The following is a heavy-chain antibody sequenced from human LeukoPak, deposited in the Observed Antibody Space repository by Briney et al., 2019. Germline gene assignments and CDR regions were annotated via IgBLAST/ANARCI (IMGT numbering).Heavy chain of an antibody. D-gene: IGHD3-22*01. CDR1: GFTFTSFA. CDR3: SAGEGYYDSSDYYSAWAFNV. CDR2: ISNSGNTI. V-gene: IGHV3-48*04. J-gene: IGHJ3*01. Sequence: GGSLRLSCAASGFTFTSFAVSWVRQAPGKGLEWVSYISNSGNTIYYADSVKGRFTISRDNAKNSLYLQMNSLRAEDTAVYYCSAGEGYYDSSDYYSAWAFNVWGQGTMVTVSS.